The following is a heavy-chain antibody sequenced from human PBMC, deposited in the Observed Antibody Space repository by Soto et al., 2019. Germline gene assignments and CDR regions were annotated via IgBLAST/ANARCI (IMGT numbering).Heavy chain of an antibody. D-gene: IGHD3-22*01. CDR1: GDFISSGGYY. J-gene: IGHJ4*02. V-gene: IGHV4-31*03. Sequence: QGQLQESGPGLVKPSQTLSLTCTVSGDFISSGGYYWSWIRQLPGKGLEWIGYIYSSGTTYYSPSLKSRITISVDTSKNQFSLNLSSVTAADTAVYYCARTDSSGYYFVYWGQGTLVTVFS. CDR3: ARTDSSGYYFVY. CDR2: IYSSGTT.